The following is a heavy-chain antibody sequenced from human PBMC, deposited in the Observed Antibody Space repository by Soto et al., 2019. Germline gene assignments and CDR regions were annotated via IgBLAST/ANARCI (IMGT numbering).Heavy chain of an antibody. CDR2: IWYDGSNK. V-gene: IGHV3-33*01. CDR1: GFTFSSYG. CDR3: ARGSEQWPEPSYFDY. D-gene: IGHD6-19*01. J-gene: IGHJ4*02. Sequence: QVQLVESGGGVVQSGRSLRLSCAASGFTFSSYGMHWVRQAPGKGLEWVAVIWYDGSNKYYADSVKGRFTISRDNSKNTLYLQMNSLRAEDTAVYYCARGSEQWPEPSYFDYWGQGTLVTVSS.